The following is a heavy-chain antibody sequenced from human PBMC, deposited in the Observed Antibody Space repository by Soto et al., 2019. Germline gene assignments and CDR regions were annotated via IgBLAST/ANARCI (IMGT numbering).Heavy chain of an antibody. CDR2: INHSGST. D-gene: IGHD6-13*01. CDR3: ARVSSSSWHRGQTTYNWFDP. J-gene: IGHJ5*02. CDR1: GGSFSGYY. Sequence: SSETLSLTCAVYGGSFSGYYWSWIRQPPGKGLEWIGEINHSGSTNYNPSLKSRVTISVDTSKNQFSLKLSSVTAADTAVYYCARVSSSSWHRGQTTYNWFDPWGQGTLVTVSS. V-gene: IGHV4-34*01.